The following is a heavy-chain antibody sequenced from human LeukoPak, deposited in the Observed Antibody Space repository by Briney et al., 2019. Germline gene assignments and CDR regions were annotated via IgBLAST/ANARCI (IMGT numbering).Heavy chain of an antibody. CDR2: ISSSGSTI. Sequence: GGSLRLSCAASGFTFSSYAMSWVRQAPGKGLEWVSYISSSGSTIYYADSVKGRFTISRDNAKNSLYLQMNSLRAEDTAVYYCARDGCTSCPIDYWGQGTLVTVSS. V-gene: IGHV3-48*04. CDR3: ARDGCTSCPIDY. D-gene: IGHD2-2*01. J-gene: IGHJ4*02. CDR1: GFTFSSYA.